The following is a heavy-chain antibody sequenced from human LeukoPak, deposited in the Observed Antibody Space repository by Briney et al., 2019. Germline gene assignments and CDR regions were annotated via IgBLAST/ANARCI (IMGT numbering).Heavy chain of an antibody. CDR2: INHSGST. Sequence: PSETLSLTCAVYGGSFSGYYWSWIRQPPGKGLEWIGEINHSGSTNYNPSLKSRVTISVDTSKNQFSLKLSSVTAADTAVYYCASVADERSYDYWGQGTLVTVSS. J-gene: IGHJ4*02. V-gene: IGHV4-34*01. CDR1: GGSFSGYY. D-gene: IGHD2-21*01. CDR3: ASVADERSYDY.